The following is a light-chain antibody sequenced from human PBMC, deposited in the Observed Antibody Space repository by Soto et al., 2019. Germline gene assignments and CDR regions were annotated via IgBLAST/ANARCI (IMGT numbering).Light chain of an antibody. J-gene: IGLJ2*01. Sequence: QSVLTQPPSASGTPGQRVTISCSGSSSNIGDNTVNWYQQLPGTAPKLLIYNNSQRPSGVPARFSGSKSGTSASLAISGLQSEDEADYYFAAWDDSLNGVVFGGGTKLTVL. V-gene: IGLV1-44*01. CDR1: SSNIGDNT. CDR3: AAWDDSLNGVV. CDR2: NNS.